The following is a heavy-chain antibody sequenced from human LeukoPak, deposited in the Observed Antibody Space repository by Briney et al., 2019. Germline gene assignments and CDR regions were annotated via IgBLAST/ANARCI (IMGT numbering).Heavy chain of an antibody. D-gene: IGHD4-17*01. CDR2: ISYDGSNK. CDR3: ARETGGAIGSTDFDY. CDR1: GFTFSTYG. V-gene: IGHV3-30*19. Sequence: GGALRLSCAASGFTFSTYGMHCVRQAPGKGLECVAVISYDGSNKYYADSVKGRFTISRDNSNNTLYLQMNSLRAEDTAVYYCARETGGAIGSTDFDYWGQGTLVTVSS. J-gene: IGHJ4*02.